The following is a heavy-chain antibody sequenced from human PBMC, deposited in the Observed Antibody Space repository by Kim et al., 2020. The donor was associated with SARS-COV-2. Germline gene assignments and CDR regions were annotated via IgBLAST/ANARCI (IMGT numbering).Heavy chain of an antibody. Sequence: GGSLRLSCAASGFTFSSYGMHWVRQAPGKGLEWVAVISYDGSNKYYADSVKGRFTISRDNSKNTLYLQMNSLRAEDTAVYYCAKGSRQFGSTSPYGMDVWGQGTTVTVSS. D-gene: IGHD2-2*01. V-gene: IGHV3-30*18. CDR3: AKGSRQFGSTSPYGMDV. CDR1: GFTFSSYG. J-gene: IGHJ6*02. CDR2: ISYDGSNK.